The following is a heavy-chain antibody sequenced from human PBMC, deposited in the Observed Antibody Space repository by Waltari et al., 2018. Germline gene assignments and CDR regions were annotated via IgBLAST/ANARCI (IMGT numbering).Heavy chain of an antibody. CDR1: GFAFQNFA. D-gene: IGHD1-26*01. CDR3: AKLIYADSGSPDL. V-gene: IGHV3-23*01. Sequence: LESGGGLAQPGGSLKLSCTASGFAFQNFAMIWVRQSPGKGLVWVSRTTYSDDRIDYAEPGRGRFTISRDNVKNTLYLEMRDLRVEDTGLYYCAKLIYADSGSPDLWGRGTQVTVS. J-gene: IGHJ2*01. CDR2: TTYSDDRI.